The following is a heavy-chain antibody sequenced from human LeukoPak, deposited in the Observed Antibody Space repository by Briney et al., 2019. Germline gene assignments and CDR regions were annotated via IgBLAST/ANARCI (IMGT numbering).Heavy chain of an antibody. V-gene: IGHV4-31*03. CDR1: GGSISSGGYY. D-gene: IGHD3-10*01. Sequence: PSQTLSLTCTVSGGSISSGGYYWSWIRQHPGKGLEWIGYIYYSGSTCYNPSLKSRVTISVDTSKNQFSLKLSSVTAADTAVYYCAGGGYYYGSGRLSYYYYYMDVWGKGTTVTVSS. CDR3: AGGGYYYGSGRLSYYYYYMDV. J-gene: IGHJ6*03. CDR2: IYYSGST.